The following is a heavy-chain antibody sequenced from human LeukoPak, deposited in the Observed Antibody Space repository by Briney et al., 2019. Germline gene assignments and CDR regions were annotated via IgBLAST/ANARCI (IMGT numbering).Heavy chain of an antibody. CDR2: ISYDGANI. V-gene: IGHV3-30*04. D-gene: IGHD4-11*01. J-gene: IGHJ4*02. CDR3: ARDRGPTTAVPYYFDY. CDR1: GFTFTSFA. Sequence: GSLRLSCAASGFTFTSFAFHWVRQAPGKGLEGVAVISYDGANIYYADSVRGRFLISRDNSKNTMYLQIYSLKPEDTAVYFCARDRGPTTAVPYYFDYWGQGTLVTVSS.